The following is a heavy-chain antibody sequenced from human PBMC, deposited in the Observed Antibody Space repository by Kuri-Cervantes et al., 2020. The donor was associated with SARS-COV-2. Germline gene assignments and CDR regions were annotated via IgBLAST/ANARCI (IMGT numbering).Heavy chain of an antibody. CDR3: ARLGYCSSTSCYIGAFDI. D-gene: IGHD2-2*02. CDR2: IYSGGST. V-gene: IGHV3-53*04. J-gene: IGHJ3*02. CDR1: GFTVSSNY. Sequence: GESLKISCAASGFTVSSNYMSWVRQAPGKGLEWVSVIYSGGSTYYADSVKGRFTISRHNSKNTLYLQMNSLRAEDTAVYYCARLGYCSSTSCYIGAFDIWGQGTTVTVSS.